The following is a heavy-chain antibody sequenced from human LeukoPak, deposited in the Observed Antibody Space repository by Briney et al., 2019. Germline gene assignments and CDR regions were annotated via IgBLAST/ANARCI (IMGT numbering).Heavy chain of an antibody. J-gene: IGHJ4*02. V-gene: IGHV3-49*04. CDR1: GFTFSSYW. D-gene: IGHD1-26*01. CDR3: TRASVVGVTGLPDY. Sequence: GGSLRLSCAASGFTFSSYWMTWVRQAPGKGLEWVGFIRNKAYGETPEYAASVKGRFTISRDDSNSIAYLQMNSLKTEDTAVYYCTRASVVGVTGLPDYWGQGTLVTVSS. CDR2: IRNKAYGETP.